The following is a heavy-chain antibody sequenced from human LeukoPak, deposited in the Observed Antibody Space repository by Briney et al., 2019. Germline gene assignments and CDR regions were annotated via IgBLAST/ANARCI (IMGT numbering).Heavy chain of an antibody. J-gene: IGHJ3*02. CDR2: ISSSSSYI. V-gene: IGHV3-21*04. Sequence: GGSLRLSCAASGFTFSSYSMNWVRQAPGKGLEWVSSISSSSSYIYSADSVRGRFTISRDNAKNSLYLQMKSLSAEDTAVYYCARGLRGATNAFDIWGQGTMVTVSS. D-gene: IGHD1-26*01. CDR1: GFTFSSYS. CDR3: ARGLRGATNAFDI.